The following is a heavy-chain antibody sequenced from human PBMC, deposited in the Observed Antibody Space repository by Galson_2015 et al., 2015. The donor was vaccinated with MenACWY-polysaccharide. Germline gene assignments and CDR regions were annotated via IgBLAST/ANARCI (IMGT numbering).Heavy chain of an antibody. CDR2: IYSGGST. Sequence: SLRLSCAASAFTVSSNHMSWVRQAPGKGLEWVSVIYSGGSTYYADSVKCRFTISRDNSKNTLYLQMNSLRAEDTALYYCARLAVDNCFDHWGQGTLVAVSS. D-gene: IGHD6-19*01. V-gene: IGHV3-66*01. J-gene: IGHJ5*02. CDR3: ARLAVDNCFDH. CDR1: AFTVSSNH.